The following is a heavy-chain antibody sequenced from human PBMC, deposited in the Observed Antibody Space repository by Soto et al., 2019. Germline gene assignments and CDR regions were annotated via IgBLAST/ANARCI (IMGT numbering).Heavy chain of an antibody. CDR3: AKGVYGDYT. J-gene: IGHJ4*02. Sequence: EVRLLESGGGLVQPGESLRVSCTASGFTFSSYAMTWVRQAPGKGLEWVSGINNSGGSTFYADSVKGRFTISRDNSNNKLYLQMSSLRAEDTAVYYCAKGVYGDYTWGQGALVTVSS. V-gene: IGHV3-23*01. CDR1: GFTFSSYA. D-gene: IGHD4-17*01. CDR2: INNSGGST.